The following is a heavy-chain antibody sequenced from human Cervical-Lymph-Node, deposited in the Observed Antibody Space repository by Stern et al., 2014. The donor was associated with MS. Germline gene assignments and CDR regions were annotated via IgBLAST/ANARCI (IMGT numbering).Heavy chain of an antibody. CDR2: VYYNGTT. CDR1: GGSIRTFS. V-gene: IGHV4-59*01. Sequence: VQLLESGPGLVKPSETLSLTCTVSGGSIRTFSWSWFRQPPGRGLEWIGCVYYNGTTTHNPSLKSRVTMSVDTSKSQLSLRLHSVTAADTAVYYCARHSVGVKDFDSWGQGTLVTVSS. D-gene: IGHD4-23*01. CDR3: ARHSVGVKDFDS. J-gene: IGHJ4*02.